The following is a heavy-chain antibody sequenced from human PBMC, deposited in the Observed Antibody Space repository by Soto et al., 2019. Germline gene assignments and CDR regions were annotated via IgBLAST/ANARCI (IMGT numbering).Heavy chain of an antibody. D-gene: IGHD1-7*01. CDR3: ARPCTQNWNSDAFDI. CDR2: ISAYNGNT. Sequence: QVKLVKSGAEVKKPGASVNVTCKASGYTFTSYGISWGRQAPGQGLEWMGWISAYNGNTNYAQKLQGRLTMTTDPATSTAYMELRSLRSDDTAVYYCARPCTQNWNSDAFDIWGQGTMVTVSS. CDR1: GYTFTSYG. V-gene: IGHV1-18*04. J-gene: IGHJ3*02.